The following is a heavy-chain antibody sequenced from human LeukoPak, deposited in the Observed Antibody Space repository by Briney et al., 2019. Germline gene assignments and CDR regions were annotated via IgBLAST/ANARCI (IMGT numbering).Heavy chain of an antibody. CDR1: GYSISSGYY. Sequence: SETLSLTCAVSGYSISSGYYWGWIRQPPGKGLEWIGSIHHSGSTYYNPSLKSRLTVSVDTSKNQFSLELSSVTAADTAIYYCGLSKLGIAVAGPIDYWGQGTLVTVSS. D-gene: IGHD6-19*01. CDR2: IHHSGST. V-gene: IGHV4-38-2*01. CDR3: GLSKLGIAVAGPIDY. J-gene: IGHJ4*01.